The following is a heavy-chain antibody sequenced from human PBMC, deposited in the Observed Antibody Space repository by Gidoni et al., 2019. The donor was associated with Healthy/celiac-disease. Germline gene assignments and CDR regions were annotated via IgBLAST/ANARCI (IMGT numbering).Heavy chain of an antibody. V-gene: IGHV4-61*02. CDR1: GGSISSGSYY. CDR2: IYTSGST. D-gene: IGHD6-19*01. Sequence: QVQLQESGPGLVKPSQTLSLTCPVSGGSISSGSYYWSWIRQPAGKGLEWIGRIYTSGSTNYNPSLKSRVTMSVDTSKNQFSLKLSSVTAADTAVYYCARAPQQWLVGFDYWGQGTLVTVSS. CDR3: ARAPQQWLVGFDY. J-gene: IGHJ4*02.